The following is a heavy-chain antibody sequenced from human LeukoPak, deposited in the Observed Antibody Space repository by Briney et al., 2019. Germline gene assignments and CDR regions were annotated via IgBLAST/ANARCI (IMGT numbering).Heavy chain of an antibody. CDR2: IYSSGST. Sequence: SETLSLTCTVSGGSISSYYWSWIRQPAGKGLEWIGRIYSSGSTNYNPSLKSRVTMSVDTSKNQFSLKLSSVTAADTAVYYCARGQHHLLYWYFDLWGRGTLVTVSS. D-gene: IGHD1-14*01. CDR3: ARGQHHLLYWYFDL. V-gene: IGHV4-4*07. J-gene: IGHJ2*01. CDR1: GGSISSYY.